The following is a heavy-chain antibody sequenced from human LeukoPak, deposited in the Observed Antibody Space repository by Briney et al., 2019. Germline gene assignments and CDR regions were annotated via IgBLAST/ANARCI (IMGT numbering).Heavy chain of an antibody. J-gene: IGHJ6*02. Sequence: SETLSLTCTVSGGSISSYYWSWIRQPPGKGLEWIGYIYYSGSTSNNPSLKSRVTISVDTSKNQFSLRLRSVSAADTAVYFCARGGIKDGMGVWGQGTTVTVSS. CDR1: GGSISSYY. D-gene: IGHD2-15*01. CDR2: IYYSGST. V-gene: IGHV4-59*01. CDR3: ARGGIKDGMGV.